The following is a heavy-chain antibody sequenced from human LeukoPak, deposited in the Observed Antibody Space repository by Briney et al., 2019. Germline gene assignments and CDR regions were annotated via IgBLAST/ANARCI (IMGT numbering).Heavy chain of an antibody. Sequence: GGSLRLSCSASGFTFSSYAMSWVRQAPGKGLEWVSIISSSSSYIYYADSVKGRFTISRDNAKNALYLQMNSLRVEDTAVYYCARDGRCGGDCYASWGQGTLVTVSS. D-gene: IGHD2-21*02. V-gene: IGHV3-21*01. CDR2: ISSSSSYI. CDR1: GFTFSSYA. CDR3: ARDGRCGGDCYAS. J-gene: IGHJ4*02.